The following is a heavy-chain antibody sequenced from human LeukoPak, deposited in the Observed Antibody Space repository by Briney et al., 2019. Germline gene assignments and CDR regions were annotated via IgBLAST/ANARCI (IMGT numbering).Heavy chain of an antibody. J-gene: IGHJ5*02. Sequence: GGSLRLSCAASGFTFSSYSMNWVRQAPGKGLEWVSSISSSSSSYIYYADSVKGRFTISRDNAKNSLYLQMDSLRAEDTAVYYCARDYSKLGARGFDPWGQGTLVTVSS. V-gene: IGHV3-21*01. D-gene: IGHD1-26*01. CDR2: ISSSSSSYI. CDR3: ARDYSKLGARGFDP. CDR1: GFTFSSYS.